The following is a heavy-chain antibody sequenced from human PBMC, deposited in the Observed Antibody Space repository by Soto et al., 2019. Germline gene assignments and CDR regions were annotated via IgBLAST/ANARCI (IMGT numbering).Heavy chain of an antibody. J-gene: IGHJ4*02. CDR2: INPKSGGT. Sequence: ASVKVSCKASGYTFTVYYMHWVRQAPGQGLEWMGWINPKSGGTMYPQKFQGRVTMTWDTSISTAYMALTRLRSDDTAVYYCAGDLATGCGSGGCGCWGQGTLSTVSS. V-gene: IGHV1-2*02. D-gene: IGHD1-26*01. CDR1: GYTFTVYY. CDR3: AGDLATGCGSGGCGC.